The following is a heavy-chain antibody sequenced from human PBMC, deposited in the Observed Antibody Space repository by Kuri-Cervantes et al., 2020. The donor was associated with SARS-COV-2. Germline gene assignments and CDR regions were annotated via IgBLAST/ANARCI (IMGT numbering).Heavy chain of an antibody. CDR3: TTLIDY. D-gene: IGHD1-1*01. V-gene: IGHV3-9*03. CDR2: ISWNSGSI. CDR1: RFTFGDYA. Sequence: GGSLRLSCAASRFTFGDYAMHWVRQAPGKGLEWVSGISWNSGSIGYADSVKGRFTISRDNAKNSLYLQMNSLRAEDMALYYCTTLIDYWGQGALVTVSS. J-gene: IGHJ4*02.